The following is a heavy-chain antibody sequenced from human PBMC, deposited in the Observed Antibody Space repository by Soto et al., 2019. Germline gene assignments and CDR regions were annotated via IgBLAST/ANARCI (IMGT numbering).Heavy chain of an antibody. CDR2: ISYDGSDK. Sequence: VQVVESGGGVVQPGRSLRLSCAASGFTFNRYGMYWVRQAPGKGLEWVAFISYDGSDKYYADSVKGRFTISRDNSKNTVYLQMNSLRAEDTAMFYCARDGRQYDILTGLWDWGQGTLVTVSS. D-gene: IGHD3-9*01. J-gene: IGHJ4*02. CDR1: GFTFNRYG. V-gene: IGHV3-30-3*01. CDR3: ARDGRQYDILTGLWD.